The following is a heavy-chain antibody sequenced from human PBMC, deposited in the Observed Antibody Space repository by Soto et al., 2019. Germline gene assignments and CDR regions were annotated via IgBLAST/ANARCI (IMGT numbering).Heavy chain of an antibody. Sequence: QVQLQESGPGLVKPSETLSLTCTVSGGSISSYYWSWIRQPPGKGLEWIGYIYYSGSTNYNPSLKSRVTISVDTSKNQFSLKLSSVTAADTAIYYCARVARYFDWSSWYGFGYYYYMDVWGKGTTVTVSS. CDR3: ARVARYFDWSSWYGFGYYYYMDV. D-gene: IGHD3-9*01. CDR2: IYYSGST. CDR1: GGSISSYY. J-gene: IGHJ6*03. V-gene: IGHV4-59*01.